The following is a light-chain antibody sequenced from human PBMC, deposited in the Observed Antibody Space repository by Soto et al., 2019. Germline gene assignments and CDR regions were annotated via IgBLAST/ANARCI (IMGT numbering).Light chain of an antibody. CDR1: QSVNNF. CDR3: QQRSNWPPALS. V-gene: IGKV3-11*01. Sequence: EVVLTQSPATLSLSPGDRATLSCRASQSVNNFLAWYQQKPGQTHRLLIYDACKMATGIPGRFSGSGSGTDFTLTISSLEPEDFAVYYCQQRSNWPPALSFGGGTKVEI. CDR2: DAC. J-gene: IGKJ4*01.